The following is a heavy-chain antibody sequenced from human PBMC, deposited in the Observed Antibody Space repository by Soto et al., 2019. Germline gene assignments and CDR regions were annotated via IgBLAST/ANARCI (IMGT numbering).Heavy chain of an antibody. Sequence: EVQLVVSGGGLVQPWGSLNLSCVASGYTFSGSAFHWVRQAAGKGLEWVGRIRGKANSYETAYAESVKGRFTISRDDSKNTAFLQMNSLKTEDTAVYYCTSRYCSSASCHTWGQGTRVTVSS. CDR3: TSRYCSSASCHT. J-gene: IGHJ5*02. V-gene: IGHV3-73*01. CDR1: GYTFSGSA. D-gene: IGHD2-2*01. CDR2: IRGKANSYET.